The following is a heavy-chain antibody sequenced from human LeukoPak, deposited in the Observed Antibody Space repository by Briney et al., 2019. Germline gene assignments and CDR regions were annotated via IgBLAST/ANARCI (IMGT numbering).Heavy chain of an antibody. V-gene: IGHV7-4-1*02. D-gene: IGHD2-8*01. CDR3: ARDQHGPSRDYYYGMDV. Sequence: ASVKVSCKASGYTFTSYAMNWVRQAPGQGLEWMGWINTNTGNPTYAQGFTGRFVFSLDTSVSTAYLQISSLKAEDTAVYYCARDQHGPSRDYYYGMDVWGQGTTVTVSS. CDR1: GYTFTSYA. CDR2: INTNTGNP. J-gene: IGHJ6*02.